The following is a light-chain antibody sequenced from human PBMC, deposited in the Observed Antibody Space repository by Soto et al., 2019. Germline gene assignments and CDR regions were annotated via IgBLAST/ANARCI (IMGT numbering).Light chain of an antibody. CDR3: SSYTTSTTQV. Sequence: QSALTQPASVSGSPGQSITISCTGTSSDVGSYNYVSWYQQHPGKAPKLMIYEVRNLPSGVSDRFSGSKSGKTASLTIFGLQAEDEADYYCSSYTTSTTQVFGGGTKVTVL. CDR1: SSDVGSYNY. V-gene: IGLV2-14*01. CDR2: EVR. J-gene: IGLJ2*01.